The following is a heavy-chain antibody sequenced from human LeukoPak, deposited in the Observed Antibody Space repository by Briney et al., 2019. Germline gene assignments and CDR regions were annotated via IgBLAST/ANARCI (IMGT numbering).Heavy chain of an antibody. J-gene: IGHJ5*02. CDR2: ISSSGSTI. CDR3: ARWFDCSGGSCYRWFDP. V-gene: IGHV3-48*04. D-gene: IGHD2-15*01. Sequence: GGSLRLSCAASGFTFSNYGMHWVRQAPGKGLEWVSYISSSGSTIYYADSVKGRFTISRDNAKNSLYLQMNSLRAEDTAVYYCARWFDCSGGSCYRWFDPWGQGTLVTVSS. CDR1: GFTFSNYG.